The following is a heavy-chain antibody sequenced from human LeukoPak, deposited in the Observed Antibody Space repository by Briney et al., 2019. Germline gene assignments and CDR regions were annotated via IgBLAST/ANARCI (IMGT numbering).Heavy chain of an antibody. CDR2: INKNGGTT. Sequence: GGSLRLSCAASGFTFTSYAMSWVRQAPGKGLEWVSTINKNGGTTYYADSVKGRFTISRDNSKNTLYLQMNSLRAEDTAVYYCAKGEGRYYGSGSYSYFDYWGQGTLVTVSS. CDR3: AKGEGRYYGSGSYSYFDY. V-gene: IGHV3-23*01. J-gene: IGHJ4*02. CDR1: GFTFTSYA. D-gene: IGHD3-10*01.